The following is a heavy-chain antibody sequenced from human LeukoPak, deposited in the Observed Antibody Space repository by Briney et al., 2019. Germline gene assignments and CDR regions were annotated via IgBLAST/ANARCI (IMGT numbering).Heavy chain of an antibody. CDR3: AKDRSSSWSLDY. CDR1: GFTFSSYD. CDR2: IGTAGDT. Sequence: GGSLRLSCAASGFTFSSYDMHWVRQATGKGLEWVSAIGTAGDTYYPGSVKGRFTISRENAKNSLYLQMNSLRAGDTAVYYCAKDRSSSWSLDYWGQGTLVTVSS. D-gene: IGHD6-13*01. J-gene: IGHJ4*02. V-gene: IGHV3-13*01.